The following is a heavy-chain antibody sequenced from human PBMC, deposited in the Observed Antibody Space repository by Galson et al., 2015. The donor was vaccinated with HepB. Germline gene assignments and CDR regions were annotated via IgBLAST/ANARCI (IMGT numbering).Heavy chain of an antibody. D-gene: IGHD3-22*01. J-gene: IGHJ6*02. CDR1: GYTFTGYY. CDR3: ARGTGYYDSSGYYSYYYYGMDV. Sequence: SVKVSCKASGYTFTGYYMHWVRQAPGQGLEWMGWINPNSGGTNYAQKFQGWVTMTRDTSISTAYMELSRLRSDDTAVYYCARGTGYYDSSGYYSYYYYGMDVWGQGTTVTVSS. CDR2: INPNSGGT. V-gene: IGHV1-2*04.